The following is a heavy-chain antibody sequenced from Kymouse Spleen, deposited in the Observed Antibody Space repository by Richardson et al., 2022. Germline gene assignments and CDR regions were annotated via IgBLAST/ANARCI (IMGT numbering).Heavy chain of an antibody. CDR3: TRLGFGESEDY. Sequence: EVQLVESGGGLVQPGGSLKLSCAASGFTFSGSAMHWVRQASGKGLEWVGRIRSKANSYATAYAASVKGRFTISRDDSKNTAYLQMNSLKTEDTAVYYCTRLGFGESEDYWGQGTLVTVSS. CDR2: IRSKANSYAT. V-gene: IGHV3-73*02. CDR1: GFTFSGSA. D-gene: IGHD3-10*01. J-gene: IGHJ4*02.